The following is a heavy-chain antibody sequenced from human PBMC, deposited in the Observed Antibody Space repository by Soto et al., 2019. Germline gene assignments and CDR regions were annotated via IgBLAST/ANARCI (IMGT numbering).Heavy chain of an antibody. D-gene: IGHD6-6*01. CDR3: ARVRRIAARPFTFVRAYYFDY. CDR2: FDPEDGET. CDR1: GYTLTELS. V-gene: IGHV1-24*01. Sequence: ASVKVSCKVSGYTLTELSMHWVRQAPGKGLEWMGGFDPEDGETIYAQKFQGRVTMTEDTSTDTAYMELSSLRSEDTAVYYCARVRRIAARPFTFVRAYYFDYWGQGTLVTVSS. J-gene: IGHJ4*02.